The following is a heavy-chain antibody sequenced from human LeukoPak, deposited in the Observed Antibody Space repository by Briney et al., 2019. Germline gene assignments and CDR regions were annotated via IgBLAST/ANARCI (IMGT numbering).Heavy chain of an antibody. D-gene: IGHD1-26*01. CDR1: GGSISSSSYY. Sequence: SETLSLTCTVSGGSISSSSYYWGWIRQPPGKGLEWIGSIYYSGSTYYNPSLKSRVTISVDTSKNQFSLKLSSVTAADTAVYYCARDRWYSGTYYFDYWGQGTLVTVSS. V-gene: IGHV4-39*02. CDR3: ARDRWYSGTYYFDY. J-gene: IGHJ4*02. CDR2: IYYSGST.